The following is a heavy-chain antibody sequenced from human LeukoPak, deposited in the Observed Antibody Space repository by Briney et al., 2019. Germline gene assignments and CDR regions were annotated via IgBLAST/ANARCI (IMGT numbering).Heavy chain of an antibody. CDR3: ARWVAVAGTDVDY. Sequence: GASVKVSCKASGYTFTSYDINWVRQATGQGLEWMGWMNPNSGNTGYAQKFQGRVTMTRNTSISTAYMELGSLRSEDTAVYYCARWVAVAGTDVDYWGQGTLVTVSS. V-gene: IGHV1-8*01. J-gene: IGHJ4*02. CDR1: GYTFTSYD. CDR2: MNPNSGNT. D-gene: IGHD6-19*01.